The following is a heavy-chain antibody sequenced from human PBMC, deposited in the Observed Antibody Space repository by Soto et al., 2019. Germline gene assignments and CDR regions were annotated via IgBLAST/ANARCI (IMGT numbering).Heavy chain of an antibody. J-gene: IGHJ4*02. CDR1: GFIFDDYA. CDR2: ISWNSGKT. Sequence: GGSLRLSCAISGFIFDDYAMHWVRQAPGKGLEWVSGISWNSGKTGYADSVKGRFTISRDNAKNSLYLEMNSLRSEDTALYYCAKDHDEDFGYDLDYFNYWGRGTLVTVSS. CDR3: AKDHDEDFGYDLDYFNY. V-gene: IGHV3-9*01. D-gene: IGHD5-12*01.